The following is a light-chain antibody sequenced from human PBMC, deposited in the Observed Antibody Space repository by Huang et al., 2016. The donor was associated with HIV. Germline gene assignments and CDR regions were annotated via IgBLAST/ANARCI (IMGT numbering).Light chain of an antibody. J-gene: IGKJ1*01. CDR2: GAS. CDR3: QQYNNWPPT. CDR1: QSVSSN. V-gene: IGKV3-15*01. Sequence: EIVMTQSPATLSVSPGERVTLSCRASQSVSSNLAWYQQKPGQAPRILMFGASTRVTGIPARFSGSGSGTEFTLTISSLQSEDFVVYYCQQYNNWPPTFGQGTKVEIK.